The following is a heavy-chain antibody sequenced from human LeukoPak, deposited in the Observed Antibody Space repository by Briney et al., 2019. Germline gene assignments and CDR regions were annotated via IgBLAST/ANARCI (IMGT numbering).Heavy chain of an antibody. J-gene: IGHJ4*02. CDR2: IKQDGSEK. Sequence: GGSLRLSCAASGFTFSSYWMSWVRQAPGKGLEWVANIKQDGSEKYYVDSVKGRFTISRDNAKNTLYLQMNSLRAEDTAVYYCAKERLYYYDSSGYYSYWGQGTLVTVSS. V-gene: IGHV3-7*01. CDR1: GFTFSSYW. CDR3: AKERLYYYDSSGYYSY. D-gene: IGHD3-22*01.